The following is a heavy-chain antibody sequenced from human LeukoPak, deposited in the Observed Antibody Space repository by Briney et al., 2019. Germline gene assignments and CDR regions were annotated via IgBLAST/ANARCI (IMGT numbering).Heavy chain of an antibody. J-gene: IGHJ4*02. Sequence: GGSLRLSCAASGFTFSTYWMQWVRQAPGSGLVWVSRINTDGSSTTYADSVKGRFTISRDNAKNTLYLQMNSLRAADTAVFFCARALGQPYFDYWGQGALVTVSS. D-gene: IGHD7-27*01. CDR1: GFTFSTYW. CDR3: ARALGQPYFDY. CDR2: INTDGSST. V-gene: IGHV3-74*01.